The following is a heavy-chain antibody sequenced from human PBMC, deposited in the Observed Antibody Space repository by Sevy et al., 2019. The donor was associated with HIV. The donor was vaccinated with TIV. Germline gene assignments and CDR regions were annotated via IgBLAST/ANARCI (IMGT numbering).Heavy chain of an antibody. CDR2: ISYDGTSA. V-gene: IGHV3-30*04. CDR1: GFTFSRYA. CDR3: AKDQLEYVEWLLRPDGLDY. J-gene: IGHJ4*02. Sequence: GGSLRLSCAASGFTFSRYAMHWVRQAPGKGLEWVAVISYDGTSAYYLDSVKGRFTISRDNSKNTLYLKMNSLTTEDTALYYCAKDQLEYVEWLLRPDGLDYWGRGKQVTVSS. D-gene: IGHD3-3*01.